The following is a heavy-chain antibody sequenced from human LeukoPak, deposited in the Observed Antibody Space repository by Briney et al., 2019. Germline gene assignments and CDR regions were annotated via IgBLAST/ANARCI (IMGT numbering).Heavy chain of an antibody. CDR1: GGSISSSSYY. V-gene: IGHV4-39*07. CDR2: IYYSGST. CDR3: ARARIQLWLANWFDP. J-gene: IGHJ5*02. Sequence: SETLSLTCTVSGGSISSSSYYWGWIRQPPGKGLEWIGSIYYSGSTYYNPSLKSRVTISVDTSKNQFSLKLSSVTAADTAVYYCARARIQLWLANWFDPWGQGTLVTVSS. D-gene: IGHD5-18*01.